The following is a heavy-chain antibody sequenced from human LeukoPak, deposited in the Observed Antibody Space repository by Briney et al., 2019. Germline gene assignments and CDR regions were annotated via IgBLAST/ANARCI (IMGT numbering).Heavy chain of an antibody. D-gene: IGHD3-16*01. CDR3: ARWGSITTARFDY. J-gene: IGHJ4*02. Sequence: PSETLSLTCTVSGGSISSYYWSWIRQPPGKGLEWIGYTYYSGSTNYNPSLKSRVTISVDTSKNQFSLELSSVTAADTAVYYCARWGSITTARFDYWGQGTLVTVSS. V-gene: IGHV4-59*01. CDR1: GGSISSYY. CDR2: TYYSGST.